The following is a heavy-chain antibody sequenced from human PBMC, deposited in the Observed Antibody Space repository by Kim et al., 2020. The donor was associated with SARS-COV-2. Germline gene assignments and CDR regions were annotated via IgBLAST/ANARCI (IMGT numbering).Heavy chain of an antibody. D-gene: IGHD2-2*01. Sequence: GGSLRLSCAASGVNFSDAWMTWVRQVPGKGLEWIGRIKRKIDGETTEYAAPVKGRFTISRDDSKNILWLQMNSLKTEDTAVYYCATDCAGSISCYDAYAMWGQGTTVIVSS. J-gene: IGHJ3*02. CDR2: IKRKIDGETT. CDR3: ATDCAGSISCYDAYAM. V-gene: IGHV3-15*05. CDR1: GVNFSDAW.